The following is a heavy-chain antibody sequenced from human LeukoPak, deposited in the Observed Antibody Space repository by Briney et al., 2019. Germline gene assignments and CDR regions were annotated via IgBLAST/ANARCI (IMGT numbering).Heavy chain of an antibody. CDR2: ISAYNGNT. V-gene: IGHV1-18*01. J-gene: IGHJ3*02. CDR1: GYTFTSYG. Sequence: ASVKVSCKASGYTFTSYGISWVRQAPGQGLEWMGWISAYNGNTNYAQKLQGRVTMTTDTSTSTEYMELRSLRSDDTDVYYCARGAVAGTASKGGAFDIWGQGTMVTVSS. CDR3: ARGAVAGTASKGGAFDI. D-gene: IGHD6-19*01.